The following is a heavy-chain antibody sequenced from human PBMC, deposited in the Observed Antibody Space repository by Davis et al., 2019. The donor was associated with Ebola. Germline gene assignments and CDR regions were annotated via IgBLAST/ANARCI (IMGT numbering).Heavy chain of an antibody. CDR3: ARGYPSSGYCSGGSCYYNWFDP. D-gene: IGHD2-15*01. Sequence: GGSLRLSCAASGFTFSSYGMHWVRQAPGKGLEWVAVISYDGSNKYYADSVKGRFTISRDNSKNTLYLQMNSLRAEDTAVYYCARGYPSSGYCSGGSCYYNWFDPWGQGTLVTVSS. CDR2: ISYDGSNK. J-gene: IGHJ5*02. V-gene: IGHV3-30*03. CDR1: GFTFSSYG.